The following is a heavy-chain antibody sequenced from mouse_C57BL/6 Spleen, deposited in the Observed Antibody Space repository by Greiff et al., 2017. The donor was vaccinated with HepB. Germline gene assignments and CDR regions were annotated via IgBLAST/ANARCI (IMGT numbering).Heavy chain of an antibody. Sequence: QVQLKQPGAELVKPGASVKLSCKASGYTFTSYWMHWVKQRPGRGLEWIGRIDPNSGGTKYNEKFKSKATLTVDKPSSTAYMQLSSLTSEDSAVYYCARWGTTVVEGDYYAMDYWGQGTSVTVSS. D-gene: IGHD1-1*01. CDR1: GYTFTSYW. CDR2: IDPNSGGT. V-gene: IGHV1-72*01. CDR3: ARWGTTVVEGDYYAMDY. J-gene: IGHJ4*01.